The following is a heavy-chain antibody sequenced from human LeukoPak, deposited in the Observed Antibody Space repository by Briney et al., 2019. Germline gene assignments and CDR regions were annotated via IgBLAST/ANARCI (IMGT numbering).Heavy chain of an antibody. CDR1: GFTFSDYY. Sequence: GGSLRLSCAASGFTFSDYYMSWIRQAPGKGLEWVSYISSSSSYTNYADSVKGRFTISRDNAKNSLYLQMNSLRAEDTAVYYCAARYRYYFDYWGQGTLVTVSS. CDR3: AARYRYYFDY. V-gene: IGHV3-11*03. D-gene: IGHD1-14*01. J-gene: IGHJ4*02. CDR2: ISSSSSYT.